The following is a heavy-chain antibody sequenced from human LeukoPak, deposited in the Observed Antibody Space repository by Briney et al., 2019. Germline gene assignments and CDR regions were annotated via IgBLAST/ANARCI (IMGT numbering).Heavy chain of an antibody. CDR1: GFTFSSSW. Sequence: GASLRLSCAASGFTFSSSWMTWVRQAPGKGLEWVANIKPDGSEGSYVDSVKGRFTISRDNAKNSLFLQMISLRAEDTAVYYCARDRGYKSFDYWGQGALVTVSS. J-gene: IGHJ4*02. CDR2: IKPDGSEG. CDR3: ARDRGYKSFDY. V-gene: IGHV3-7*04. D-gene: IGHD3-10*01.